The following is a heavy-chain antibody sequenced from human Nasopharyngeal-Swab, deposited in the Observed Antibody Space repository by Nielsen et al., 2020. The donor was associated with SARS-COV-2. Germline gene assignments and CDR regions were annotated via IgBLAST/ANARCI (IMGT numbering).Heavy chain of an antibody. CDR1: GGSFSGYY. V-gene: IGHV4-34*01. CDR3: ARVRRGLTNWYFDL. J-gene: IGHJ2*01. D-gene: IGHD1/OR15-1a*01. CDR2: INHSGST. Sequence: SETLSLTCAVYGGSFSGYYWSWIRQPPGKGLEWIGEINHSGSTNYNPSLKSRVTISVDTSKNQFSLKLGSVTAADTAVYYCARVRRGLTNWYFDLWGRGTLVTVSS.